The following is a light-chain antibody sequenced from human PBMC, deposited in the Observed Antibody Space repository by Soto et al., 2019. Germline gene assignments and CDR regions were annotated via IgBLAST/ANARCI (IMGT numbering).Light chain of an antibody. CDR3: SSYTRSSPYV. CDR1: SSDVGGYNY. V-gene: IGLV2-14*01. J-gene: IGLJ1*01. CDR2: EVS. Sequence: QSALTQPASVSGSPGQSITISCTGTSSDVGGYNYVSWYQQHPGKAPKLMIYEVSNRPSGVSNRFSGSKSGNTASVTISGLQAEDEAAYYCSSYTRSSPYVFGTGTKLTVL.